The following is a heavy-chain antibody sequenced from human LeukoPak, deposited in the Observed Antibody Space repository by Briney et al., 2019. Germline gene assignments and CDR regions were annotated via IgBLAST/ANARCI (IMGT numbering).Heavy chain of an antibody. V-gene: IGHV3-74*01. Sequence: GGSLRLSCAASGFTFSSYWMHWVRQAPGKGLVWVSRITSDGSSTSYADSVKGLFTISRDNAKNTLYLQMNSLRAEDTAVYYCARDGGDDAFDIWGQGTMVTVSS. J-gene: IGHJ3*02. D-gene: IGHD3-10*01. CDR3: ARDGGDDAFDI. CDR1: GFTFSSYW. CDR2: ITSDGSST.